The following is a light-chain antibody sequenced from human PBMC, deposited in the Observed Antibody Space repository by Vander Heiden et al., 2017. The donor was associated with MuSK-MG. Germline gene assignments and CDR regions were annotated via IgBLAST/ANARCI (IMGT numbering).Light chain of an antibody. CDR2: AAS. CDR1: QSIHSY. V-gene: IGKV1-39*01. Sequence: DIQMTQSPSSLSASVGDRVTITCRASQSIHSYLNWYQQRPGKAPKLLIYAASSLQSGVPSRFSGSGSGTDFTLTISSLQPEDFATYYCQQSYSSPLFGPGTKVXI. J-gene: IGKJ3*01. CDR3: QQSYSSPL.